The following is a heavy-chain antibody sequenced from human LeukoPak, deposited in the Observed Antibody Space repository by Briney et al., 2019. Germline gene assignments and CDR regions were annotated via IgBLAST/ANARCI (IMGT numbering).Heavy chain of an antibody. CDR3: ARVRYTSGLYYFES. CDR1: GYTFISSG. J-gene: IGHJ4*02. V-gene: IGHV7-4-1*02. CDR2: VNSNTGNP. Sequence: ASVKVSCKASGYTFISSGMSWVRQAPGQGLEWMGWVNSNTGNPTYAQGFTGRFVFSWDTSVSTAYLQISSLRAEDTAVYYCARVRYTSGLYYFESWGQGTLVTVSS. D-gene: IGHD6-19*01.